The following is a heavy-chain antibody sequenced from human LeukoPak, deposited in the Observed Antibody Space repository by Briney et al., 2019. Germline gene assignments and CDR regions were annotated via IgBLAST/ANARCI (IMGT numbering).Heavy chain of an antibody. Sequence: GSLRLSYAASGFTFSSYAMSWVRQAPGKGREWGSAINGSGGSTYYTDSVKGGFTISRDNSKNTLYLQMNSLRAEDTAVYYCAKLSLRGAAFDICGQGTIVTVSS. CDR3: AKLSLRGAAFDI. J-gene: IGHJ3*02. CDR1: GFTFSSYA. D-gene: IGHD3-16*01. V-gene: IGHV3-23*01. CDR2: INGSGGST.